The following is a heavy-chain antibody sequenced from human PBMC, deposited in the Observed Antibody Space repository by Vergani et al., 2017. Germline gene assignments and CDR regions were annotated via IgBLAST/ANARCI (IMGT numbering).Heavy chain of an antibody. CDR3: ARAANYDILTGYSYNWFDP. Sequence: QVQLQESGPGLVKPSQTLSLTCTVSGGSISSGSYYWSWIRQPAGKGLEWIGRIYTSGSTNYNPSLKSRVTISVDTSKNKFSLKLSSVTAADTAVYYWARAANYDILTGYSYNWFDPWGQGTLVTVSS. D-gene: IGHD3-9*01. CDR2: IYTSGST. J-gene: IGHJ5*02. CDR1: GGSISSGSYY. V-gene: IGHV4-61*02.